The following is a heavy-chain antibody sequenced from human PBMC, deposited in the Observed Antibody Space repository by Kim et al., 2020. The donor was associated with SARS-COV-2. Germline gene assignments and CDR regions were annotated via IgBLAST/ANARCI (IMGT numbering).Heavy chain of an antibody. D-gene: IGHD3-10*01. CDR3: AREWFGELLSGSYYYYGMDV. Sequence: ASVKVSCKASGYTFTSYYMHWVRQAPGQGLEWMGIINPSGGSTSYAQKFQGRVTMTRDTSTSTVYMELSSLRSEDTAVYYCAREWFGELLSGSYYYYGMDVWSQGTTVTVSS. J-gene: IGHJ6*02. V-gene: IGHV1-46*01. CDR2: INPSGGST. CDR1: GYTFTSYY.